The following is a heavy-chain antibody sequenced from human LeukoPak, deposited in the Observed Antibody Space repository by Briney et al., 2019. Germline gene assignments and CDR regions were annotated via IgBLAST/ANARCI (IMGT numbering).Heavy chain of an antibody. V-gene: IGHV4-34*01. J-gene: IGHJ4*02. CDR2: INHSGST. CDR3: ARGRDTAMAYYFDY. D-gene: IGHD5-18*01. CDR1: GGSISSYY. Sequence: PSETLSLTCTVSGGSISSYYWSWIRQPPGKGLEWIGEINHSGSTNYNPSLKSRVTISVDTSKNQFSLKLSSVTAADTAVYYCARGRDTAMAYYFDYWGQGTLVTVSS.